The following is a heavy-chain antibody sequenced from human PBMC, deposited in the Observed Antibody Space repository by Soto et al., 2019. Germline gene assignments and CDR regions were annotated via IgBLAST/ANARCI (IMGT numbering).Heavy chain of an antibody. Sequence: EVQLVESGGGLVQPGGSLRLSCAASGFTFSSYWMSWVRQAPGKGLEWVANIKQDGSEKYYVDSVKGRFTISRDNAKNSLYLQMNSLRAEDTAVYYCAREYCSGGSCYSSTELGFDYWGQGTLVTVSS. D-gene: IGHD2-15*01. J-gene: IGHJ4*02. CDR3: AREYCSGGSCYSSTELGFDY. V-gene: IGHV3-7*01. CDR1: GFTFSSYW. CDR2: IKQDGSEK.